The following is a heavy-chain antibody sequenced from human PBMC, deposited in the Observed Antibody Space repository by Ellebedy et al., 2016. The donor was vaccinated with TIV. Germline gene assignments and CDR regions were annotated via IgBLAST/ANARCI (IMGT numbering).Heavy chain of an antibody. CDR1: GYRFTNYW. V-gene: IGHV5-51*01. CDR3: ARRPHDGDYPDY. D-gene: IGHD2-8*01. J-gene: IGHJ4*02. Sequence: GGSLRLSCRGSGYRFTNYWIAWVRQMPGKGLEWMGIIYPGDSDIRYSPSFQGQVTISVDKTISTAYLQWSSLKASDTAMYYCARRPHDGDYPDYWGQGTLVTVSS. CDR2: IYPGDSDI.